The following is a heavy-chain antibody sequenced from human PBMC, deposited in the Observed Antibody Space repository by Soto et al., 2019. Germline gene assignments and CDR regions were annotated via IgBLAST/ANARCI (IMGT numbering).Heavy chain of an antibody. CDR2: ISAFIGKA. V-gene: IGHV1-69*13. CDR1: GYTFTSYG. CDR3: ASAPGPHHY. J-gene: IGHJ4*02. Sequence: GXSVKVSCKASGYTFTSYGISWVRQAPGQGLEWMGGISAFIGKANYAQKFQGRVTMTADESTSTAYMELSSLRSEDTAVYYCASAPGPHHYWGQGTLVTVSS.